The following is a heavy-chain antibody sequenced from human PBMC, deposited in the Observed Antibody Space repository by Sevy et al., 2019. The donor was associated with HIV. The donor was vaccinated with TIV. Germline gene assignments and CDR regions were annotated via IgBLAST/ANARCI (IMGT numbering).Heavy chain of an antibody. Sequence: SETLSLTCSVSGGSIATFGSFWGWIRQPPGKGLEWIGDISYRWATNYNPSLKSRATISVDTSKSQLSLKLTSLTPADTAVYYCARIYDHWGQGVLVTVSS. CDR2: ISYRWAT. CDR1: GGSIATFGSF. J-gene: IGHJ5*02. V-gene: IGHV4-39*01. CDR3: ARIYDH.